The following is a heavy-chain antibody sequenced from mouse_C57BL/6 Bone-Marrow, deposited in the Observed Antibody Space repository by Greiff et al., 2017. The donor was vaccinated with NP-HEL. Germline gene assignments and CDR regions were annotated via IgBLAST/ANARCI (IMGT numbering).Heavy chain of an antibody. CDR2: INSDVGST. CDR1: EYDFPSHN. D-gene: IGHD1-1*01. V-gene: IGHV5-2*01. CDR3: ARHVVATDYYAMDY. Sequence: EVKVVESGGRLVQPGESLKLSCDSNEYDFPSHNISWVRKTPEKRLELVAAINSDVGSTYYPDTMERRFFISSDNTKKTLYLQMSSLRSEDTALYYWARHVVATDYYAMDYWGQGTSVTVYS. J-gene: IGHJ4*01.